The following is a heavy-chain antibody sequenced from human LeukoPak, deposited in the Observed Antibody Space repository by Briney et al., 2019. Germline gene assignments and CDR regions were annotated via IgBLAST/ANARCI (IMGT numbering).Heavy chain of an antibody. J-gene: IGHJ4*02. CDR1: GFTFSSYW. D-gene: IGHD3-22*01. V-gene: IGHV3-7*01. CDR2: IKQDGSEK. CDR3: ATSRDYYDSSGYYPYYFDY. Sequence: GGSLRLSCAASGFTFSSYWMSWVRQAPGKGLEWVANIKQDGSEKYYVDSVKGRFTISRDNSKNTLYLQMNSLRAEDTAVYYCATSRDYYDSSGYYPYYFDYWGQGTLVTVSS.